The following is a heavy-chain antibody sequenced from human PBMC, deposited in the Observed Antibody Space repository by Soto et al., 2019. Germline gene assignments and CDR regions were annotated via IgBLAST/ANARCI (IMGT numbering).Heavy chain of an antibody. V-gene: IGHV1-18*01. D-gene: IGHD3-22*01. CDR1: GYTFSNFE. CDR3: ARHYHDGSAVLVGFDT. J-gene: IGHJ5*02. CDR2: VSPYNGNT. Sequence: ASVKVSCKASGYTFSNFEISWVRQAPGQGLEWMGWVSPYNGNTNYAQKLQGRVTMTTDTSTSTAYMEVRSLRSDDAAVYYCARHYHDGSAVLVGFDTWGQGTLVPVSS.